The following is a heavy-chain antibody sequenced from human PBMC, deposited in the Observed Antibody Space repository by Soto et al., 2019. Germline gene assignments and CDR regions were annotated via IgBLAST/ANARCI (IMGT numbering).Heavy chain of an antibody. V-gene: IGHV4-39*01. CDR2: VYYRGRS. D-gene: IGHD2-8*01. Sequence: SETLSLTCTVSGGSASNSNYYWGWIRQSPGKGLEWIGSVYYRGRSYSKSSVKSRITISVDTSKNQFSLNLNSVTASDTAVYFRVSQRASVLSQAYFDYWGPGALVTVSS. J-gene: IGHJ4*02. CDR1: GGSASNSNYY. CDR3: VSQRASVLSQAYFDY.